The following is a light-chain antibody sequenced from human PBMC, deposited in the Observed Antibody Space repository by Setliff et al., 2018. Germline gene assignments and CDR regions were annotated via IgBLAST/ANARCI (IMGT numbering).Light chain of an antibody. CDR3: NAYASDTTDV. V-gene: IGLV2-14*03. J-gene: IGLJ1*01. Sequence: QSVLTQPASVSGSPGQSITISCSGTSSGVGSYDLVSWYQQHPGKAPKLIIYGVSDRPSGVSSRFSGSKSGNTAYLTISGLQTEDEAEYYCNAYASDTTDVFGSGTKGTVL. CDR2: GVS. CDR1: SSGVGSYDL.